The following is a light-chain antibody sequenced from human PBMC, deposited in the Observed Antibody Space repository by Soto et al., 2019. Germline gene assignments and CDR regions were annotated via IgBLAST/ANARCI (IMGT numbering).Light chain of an antibody. CDR2: SNN. Sequence: QSVLTQPPSLSGTPGQRVTISCSGSNFNVKNNYGYCSQKFAGTAPQLLIYSNNKRPSGYPYRCSGSKSGASASLAISGLRPEDEADYYCASWYESMSETVFGGGTKLTVL. V-gene: IGLV1-47*01. CDR3: ASWYESMSETV. J-gene: IGLJ2*01. CDR1: NFNVKNNY.